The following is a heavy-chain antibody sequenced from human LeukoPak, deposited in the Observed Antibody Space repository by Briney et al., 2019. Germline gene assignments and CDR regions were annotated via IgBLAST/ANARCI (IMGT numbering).Heavy chain of an antibody. CDR2: INAGNGNT. CDR3: ARNQNYDILTGYYEYYFDY. CDR1: GYTFTSYA. D-gene: IGHD3-9*01. J-gene: IGHJ4*02. V-gene: IGHV1-3*01. Sequence: ASVKVSCKASGYTFTSYAMHWVRQAPGQRLEWMGWINAGNGNTKYSQKFQGRVTITRDTSASTAYMELSSLRSEDTAVYYCARNQNYDILTGYYEYYFDYWGQGTLVTVFS.